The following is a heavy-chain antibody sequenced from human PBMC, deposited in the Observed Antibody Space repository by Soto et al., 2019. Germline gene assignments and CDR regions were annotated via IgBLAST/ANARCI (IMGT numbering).Heavy chain of an antibody. D-gene: IGHD3-22*01. CDR2: IIPLVGTA. J-gene: IGHJ4*02. CDR3: ARAITYYFDRSGYWAFGY. Sequence: QVQLVQSGAEVKKPGSSVKDSCKASGGTFSSYAIIWVRQAPGQGLEWLGGIIPLVGTANYAQKFQGRVTITADASTSTAYMELSSLRSEDTSLYYCARAITYYFDRSGYWAFGYGGQGPLVTVSS. V-gene: IGHV1-69*01. CDR1: GGTFSSYA.